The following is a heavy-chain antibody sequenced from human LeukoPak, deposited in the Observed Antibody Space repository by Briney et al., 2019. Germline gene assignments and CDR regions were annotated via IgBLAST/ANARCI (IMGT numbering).Heavy chain of an antibody. Sequence: SVKVSCKASGGTFSSYTISWVRQAPGQGLEWMGRIIPILGIANYAQKFQGRVTITADKSTSTAYMELSSLRSEDTAVYYCARPRPRYSSGWPHFDYWGQGTLVTVSS. CDR2: IIPILGIA. CDR3: ARPRPRYSSGWPHFDY. CDR1: GGTFSSYT. J-gene: IGHJ4*02. V-gene: IGHV1-69*02. D-gene: IGHD6-19*01.